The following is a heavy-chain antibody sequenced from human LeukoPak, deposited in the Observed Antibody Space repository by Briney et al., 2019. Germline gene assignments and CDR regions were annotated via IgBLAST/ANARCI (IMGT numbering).Heavy chain of an antibody. CDR1: GDSISSSS. V-gene: IGHV4-59*01. CDR2: IYNSGST. CDR3: ARGLTGEAGY. Sequence: PSETLSLTCTVSGDSISSSSWSWIRQPAGKGLEWIGYIYNSGSTNYNPSLKSRVTISVDTSKNQFSLKLSSVTAADTAVYYCARGLTGEAGYWGQGTLVTVSS. J-gene: IGHJ4*02.